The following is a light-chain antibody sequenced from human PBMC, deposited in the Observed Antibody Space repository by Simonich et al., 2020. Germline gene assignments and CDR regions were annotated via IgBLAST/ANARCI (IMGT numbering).Light chain of an antibody. Sequence: QSALTQPASVSGSPGQSITISCTGTSSDVGGYNYVSCYQQHPGKAPKLMIYDVSNRPSGVSNRCSGSKSGNTASLTISGLQAEDDADYYCSSYTSSSTVVFGGGTKLTVL. CDR1: SSDVGGYNY. CDR2: DVS. CDR3: SSYTSSSTVV. V-gene: IGLV2-14*03. J-gene: IGLJ2*01.